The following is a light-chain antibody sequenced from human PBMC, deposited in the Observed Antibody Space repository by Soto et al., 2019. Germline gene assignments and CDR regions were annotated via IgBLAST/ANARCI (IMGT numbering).Light chain of an antibody. J-gene: IGKJ4*01. V-gene: IGKV1-39*01. CDR2: AAS. CDR1: QTISSY. CDR3: QQSFSTPLT. Sequence: DTQMTQSPSSLSASVGDRVTITCRASQTISSYLNWYQQKPGKDPKLLIFAASSLQSGVPSRFSGSGSGTDFTFTIGSLQPEDFATYFCQQSFSTPLTFGGGTKVDIK.